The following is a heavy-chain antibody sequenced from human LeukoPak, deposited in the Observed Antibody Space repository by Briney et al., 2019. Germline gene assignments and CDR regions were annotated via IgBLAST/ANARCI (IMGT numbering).Heavy chain of an antibody. CDR2: ISGSGNST. CDR1: GFTFSSYA. Sequence: GGSLRLSCAASGFTFSSYAMSWVRQAPGKGLEWVSTISGSGNSTYYADSVKGRFTISRDNSKNTPYLEMKSLRADDTAVYYCAKGTQGGSYIFDCWGQGTLVTVSS. CDR3: AKGTQGGSYIFDC. J-gene: IGHJ4*02. D-gene: IGHD1-26*01. V-gene: IGHV3-23*01.